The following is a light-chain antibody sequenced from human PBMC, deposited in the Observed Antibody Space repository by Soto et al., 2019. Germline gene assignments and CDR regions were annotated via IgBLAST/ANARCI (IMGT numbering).Light chain of an antibody. V-gene: IGLV4-69*01. CDR3: QSWGAGFRV. CDR2: VNRDGSH. Sequence: QLVLTQSPPASASLGASIKLTCTLSSGHSHYAIAWHQQQPEKGPRYLMKVNRDGSHNKGDGIPDRFSGSRSGAEYYLTISSLQSEDEADYYCQSWGAGFRVFGGGTKLTVL. CDR1: SGHSHYA. J-gene: IGLJ2*01.